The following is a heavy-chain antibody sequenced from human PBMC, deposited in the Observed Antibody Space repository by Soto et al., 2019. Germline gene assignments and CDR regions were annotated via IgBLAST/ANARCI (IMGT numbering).Heavy chain of an antibody. CDR3: AHTHRDGYPKP. CDR1: GFSLSTSGVG. D-gene: IGHD5-12*01. CDR2: IYWDDDK. V-gene: IGHV2-5*02. Sequence: QITLKESGPTLVKPTQPLTLTCTFSGFSLSTSGVGVGWIRQPPGKALEWLAFIYWDDDKRYSPSLKSWLTLTKDTSKSQVVLTMTNIAPVDTAAYYCAHTHRDGYPKPWGQGTLVAVSS. J-gene: IGHJ5*02.